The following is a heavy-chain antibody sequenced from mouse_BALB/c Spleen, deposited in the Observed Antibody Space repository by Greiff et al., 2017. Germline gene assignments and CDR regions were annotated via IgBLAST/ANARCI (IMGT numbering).Heavy chain of an antibody. J-gene: IGHJ3*01. Sequence: EVKLVESGAELVKPGASVKLSCTASGFNIKDTYMHWVKQRPEQGLEWIGRIDPANGNTKYDPKFQGKATITADTSSNTAYLQLSSLTSEDTAVYYCARDAPYGGFFAYWGQGTLVTVSA. CDR2: IDPANGNT. CDR3: ARDAPYGGFFAY. V-gene: IGHV14-3*02. D-gene: IGHD1-1*01. CDR1: GFNIKDTY.